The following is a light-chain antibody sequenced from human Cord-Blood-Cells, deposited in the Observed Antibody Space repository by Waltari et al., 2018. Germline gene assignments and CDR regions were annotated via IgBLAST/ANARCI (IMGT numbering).Light chain of an antibody. J-gene: IGKJ1*01. CDR3: MQALQTPLT. CDR1: QSLLHSNGYNY. CDR2: LGS. V-gene: IGKV2-28*01. Sequence: TVMTQSPLSLPVTPGEPASISCRSSQSLLHSNGYNYLDWYLQKPRQSPQLLIYLGSNRASGVPDRFSGSGSGTDFTLKISRVEAEDVGVYYCMQALQTPLTFGQGTKVEIK.